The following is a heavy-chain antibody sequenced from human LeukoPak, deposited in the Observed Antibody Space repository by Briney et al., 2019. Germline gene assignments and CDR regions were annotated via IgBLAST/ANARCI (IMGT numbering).Heavy chain of an antibody. J-gene: IGHJ5*02. V-gene: IGHV3-74*01. CDR3: AKDQTTIFGVVNVRWFDP. CDR2: INSDGSST. D-gene: IGHD3-3*01. Sequence: GGSLRLSCAASGFTFSSHWMHWVRQAPGKGLVWVSRINSDGSSTSHADSVKGRFTISRDNSKNTLYLQMNSLRAEDTAVYYCAKDQTTIFGVVNVRWFDPWGQGTLVTVSS. CDR1: GFTFSSHW.